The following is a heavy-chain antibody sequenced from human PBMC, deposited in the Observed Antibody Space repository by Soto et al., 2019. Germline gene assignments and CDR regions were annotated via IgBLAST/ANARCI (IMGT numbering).Heavy chain of an antibody. CDR2: IYYSGST. V-gene: IGHV4-61*01. CDR3: ARDPYGDFTHYFDY. Sequence: PSETLSLTCTVSGGSVSSGSYYWSWIQQPPGKGLEWIGYIYYSGSTNYNPSLKSRVTISVDTSKNQFSLKLSSVTAADTAVYYCARDPYGDFTHYFDYWGQGTLVTVSS. CDR1: GGSVSSGSYY. D-gene: IGHD4-17*01. J-gene: IGHJ4*02.